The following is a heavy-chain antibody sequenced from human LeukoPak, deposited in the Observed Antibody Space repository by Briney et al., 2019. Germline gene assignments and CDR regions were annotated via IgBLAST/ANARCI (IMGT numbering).Heavy chain of an antibody. Sequence: GRSLRLSCAASGFTFSSCGMHWVRQAPGKGLEWVAVISYDGSNKYYADSVKGRFTISRDNSKNTLYLQMNSLRAEDTAVYYCAKAPYSGSDPDAFDIWGQGTMVTVSS. CDR3: AKAPYSGSDPDAFDI. D-gene: IGHD1-26*01. CDR1: GFTFSSCG. V-gene: IGHV3-30*18. CDR2: ISYDGSNK. J-gene: IGHJ3*02.